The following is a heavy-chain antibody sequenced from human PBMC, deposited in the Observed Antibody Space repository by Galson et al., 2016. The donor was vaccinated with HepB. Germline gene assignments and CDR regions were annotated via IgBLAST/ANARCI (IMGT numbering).Heavy chain of an antibody. V-gene: IGHV3-30*03. J-gene: IGHJ4*02. CDR3: ARDSYCTRTICYPYYFDF. CDR2: ISFDGSNQ. D-gene: IGHD2-2*01. Sequence: APGKGPEWLAVISFDGSNQFYADSVKGRFTISRDNSNNTLHLQMHSLRVEDTALYYCARDSYCTRTICYPYYFDFWGQGTLVAVSS.